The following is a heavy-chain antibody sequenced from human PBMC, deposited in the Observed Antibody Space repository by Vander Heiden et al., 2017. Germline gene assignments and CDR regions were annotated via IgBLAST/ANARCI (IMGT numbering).Heavy chain of an antibody. J-gene: IGHJ5*02. Sequence: QVQLQESVPGLANAPETPSLTCSVSGSAISGYYLSWIRQPPGKGLEWIDYMYNTGSTIYKPSLKSRVTRSLDTSKNKFSMKLSTVTAADTAVYYCASGPPLDYFDHSGYYSTWGQGTLVTVSS. D-gene: IGHD3-22*01. CDR2: MYNTGST. V-gene: IGHV4-59*01. CDR3: ASGPPLDYFDHSGYYST. CDR1: GSAISGYY.